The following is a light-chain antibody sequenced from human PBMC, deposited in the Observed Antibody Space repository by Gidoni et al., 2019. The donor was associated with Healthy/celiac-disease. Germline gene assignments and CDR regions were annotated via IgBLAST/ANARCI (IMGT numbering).Light chain of an antibody. CDR1: QSVSSN. J-gene: IGKJ1*01. CDR2: GAS. Sequence: EIVMTQSPATLSVSPGERATLPCRASQSVSSNLAWYQQKPGQAPRLLIYGASTRAAGIPARISGSGAGTKDTLTISSRQSEDYAVYYYQQYNNWPPWTFGQGTKVEIK. V-gene: IGKV3-15*01. CDR3: QQYNNWPPWT.